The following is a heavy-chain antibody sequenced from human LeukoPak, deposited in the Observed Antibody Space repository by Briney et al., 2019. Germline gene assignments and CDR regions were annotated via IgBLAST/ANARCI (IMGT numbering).Heavy chain of an antibody. Sequence: SETLSLTCTVSGDSVSSDSYYWSWIRQPPGKGLEWIGCMFYSGTTNYNPSLKSRVTISVDTSKNQFSLKLSSVTAADTAVYYCARDLLSSGDYWGQGTLVTVSS. CDR3: ARDLLSSGDY. V-gene: IGHV4-61*01. J-gene: IGHJ4*02. CDR1: GDSVSSDSYY. CDR2: MFYSGTT.